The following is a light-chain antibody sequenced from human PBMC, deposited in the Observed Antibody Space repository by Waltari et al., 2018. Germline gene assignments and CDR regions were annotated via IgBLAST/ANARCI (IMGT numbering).Light chain of an antibody. CDR1: QGIANY. CDR3: QKYNSAPRS. J-gene: IGKJ3*01. CDR2: AAS. V-gene: IGKV1-27*01. Sequence: DIQMTQSPSSLSASVGDRVTITCRASQGIANYLAWYQQKPGKVPKLLIYAASTLQSGVPCRFSGSGSGTDFTLTISGLQPEDVGSYYCQKYNSAPRSFGPGTKVEI.